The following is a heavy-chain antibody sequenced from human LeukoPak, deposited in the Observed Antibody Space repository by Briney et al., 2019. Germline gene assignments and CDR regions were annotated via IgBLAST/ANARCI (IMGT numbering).Heavy chain of an antibody. CDR3: ARVPLDYFDY. J-gene: IGHJ4*02. CDR2: ISSGSSYI. V-gene: IGHV3-21*01. CDR1: GFIVTGNY. Sequence: GGSLRLSCAVSGFIVTGNYMTWVRQAPGKGLEWVSSISSGSSYIYYGDSVKGRFTISRDNAKNSLYLQMNSLRAGDTAVYYCARVPLDYFDYWAQGTLVTVSS.